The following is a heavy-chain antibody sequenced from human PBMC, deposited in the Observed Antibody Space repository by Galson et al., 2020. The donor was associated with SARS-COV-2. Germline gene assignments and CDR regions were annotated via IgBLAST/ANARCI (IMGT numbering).Heavy chain of an antibody. Sequence: QAGGSLRLSCAASGFTFSSYGMHWVRQAPGKGLEWVAVIWYDGSNKYYADSVKGQFTISRDNSKNTLYLQMNSLRAEDTAVYYCVGTLITFNWYFDLWGRGTLVTVSS. V-gene: IGHV3-33*01. J-gene: IGHJ2*01. CDR2: IWYDGSNK. D-gene: IGHD3-22*01. CDR1: GFTFSSYG. CDR3: VGTLITFNWYFDL.